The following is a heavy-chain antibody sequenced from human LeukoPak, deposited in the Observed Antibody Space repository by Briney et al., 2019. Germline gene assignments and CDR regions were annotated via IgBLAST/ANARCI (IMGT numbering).Heavy chain of an antibody. D-gene: IGHD6-6*01. CDR2: ISGSGGST. CDR1: GFTFSSYA. Sequence: PRGSLRLSCAASGFTFSSYAMSRGRQAPRKGLEWVSAISGSGGSTYYADSVKGRFTISRDNSKNTLYLQMNSLRAEDTGVYYCARGSSSSTWGQGTLVTVSS. CDR3: ARGSSSST. V-gene: IGHV3-23*01. J-gene: IGHJ4*02.